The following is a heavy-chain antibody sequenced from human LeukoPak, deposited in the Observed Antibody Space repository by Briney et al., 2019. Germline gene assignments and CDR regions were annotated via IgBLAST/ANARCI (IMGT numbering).Heavy chain of an antibody. J-gene: IGHJ4*02. V-gene: IGHV1-2*02. CDR1: GYTFTGYY. CDR3: ARDLYYDFWSAASSGYFDY. CDR2: INPNSGGT. Sequence: ASVKVSCKASGYTFTGYYMHWVRQAPGQGLEWMGWINPNSGGTNYAQKVQGRVTMTRDTSISTAYMELSRLRSDDTAVYYCARDLYYDFWSAASSGYFDYWGQGTLVTVSS. D-gene: IGHD3-3*01.